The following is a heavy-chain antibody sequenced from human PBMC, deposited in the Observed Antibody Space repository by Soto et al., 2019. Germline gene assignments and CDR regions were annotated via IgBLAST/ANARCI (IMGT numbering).Heavy chain of an antibody. Sequence: EVQLVESGGGLVQPGGSLRLSCAASGFTFSSYSMNWVRQAPGKGLEWVSYISSSSSTIYYADSVKGRFTISRDNAKNSLYLQMNSLRDEDTAVYYCARDGPGIAVAGGDLDDYWGQGTLVTVSS. D-gene: IGHD6-19*01. V-gene: IGHV3-48*02. J-gene: IGHJ4*02. CDR3: ARDGPGIAVAGGDLDDY. CDR1: GFTFSSYS. CDR2: ISSSSSTI.